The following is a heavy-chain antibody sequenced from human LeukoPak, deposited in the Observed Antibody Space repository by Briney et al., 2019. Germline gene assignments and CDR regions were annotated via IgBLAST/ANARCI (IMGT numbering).Heavy chain of an antibody. J-gene: IGHJ4*02. D-gene: IGHD3-22*01. CDR3: ARRYYYDSSGYKIGLYYFDY. CDR2: IYPGDSDT. V-gene: IGHV5-51*01. Sequence: GESLQISCQGSGYRFTSYRIGWVRPMPGKGLEWMGIIYPGDSDTRYSPSFQGQVTISADKSISTAYLQWSSLKASDTAMYYCARRYYYDSSGYKIGLYYFDYWGQGTLVTVSS. CDR1: GYRFTSYR.